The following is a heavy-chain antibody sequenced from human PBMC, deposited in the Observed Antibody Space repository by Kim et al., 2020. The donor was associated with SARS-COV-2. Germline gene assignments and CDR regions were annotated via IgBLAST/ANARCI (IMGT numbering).Heavy chain of an antibody. CDR1: GFTFSDHA. CDR3: ARDRQFGISAAGFLDF. V-gene: IGHV3-23*01. J-gene: IGHJ4*02. CDR2: IGGSDGGT. Sequence: GGSLRLSCAASGFTFSDHAMRWVRQAPGKGLEWVSGIGGSDGGTSYADSVKGRFTISRDNSKNTMFLQMNGLRAEDTGIYYCARDRQFGISAAGFLDFWGQGILVTVSS. D-gene: IGHD6-13*01.